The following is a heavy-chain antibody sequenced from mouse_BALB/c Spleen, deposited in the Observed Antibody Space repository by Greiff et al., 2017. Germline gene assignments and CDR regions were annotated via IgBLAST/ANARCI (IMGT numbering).Heavy chain of an antibody. Sequence: QVQLKESGAELMKPGASVKLSCTATGYTFSSYWIAWVKQRPGHGLEWIGVILPGSGSTNYNEKFKGKATFTADTSSNTAYMQLSSLTSEDSAVYCCGRSGTGAWFAYWGQGTLVTVSA. CDR1: GYTFSSYW. D-gene: IGHD4-1*01. CDR2: ILPGSGST. CDR3: GRSGTGAWFAY. J-gene: IGHJ3*01. V-gene: IGHV1-9*01.